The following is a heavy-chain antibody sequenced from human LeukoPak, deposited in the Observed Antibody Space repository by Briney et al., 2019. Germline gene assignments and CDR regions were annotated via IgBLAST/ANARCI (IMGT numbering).Heavy chain of an antibody. D-gene: IGHD3-10*01. Sequence: PGGSLRLSCAASGFTFSSYSMNWVRQAPGKGLEWVSSISSSSYLYYADSVKGRFTISRDNAKNSLYLQMNSLRAEDTAVYYCAREIGGSGSYYTFTEHNDYWGQGTLVTVSS. J-gene: IGHJ4*02. V-gene: IGHV3-21*01. CDR1: GFTFSSYS. CDR3: AREIGGSGSYYTFTEHNDY. CDR2: ISSSSYL.